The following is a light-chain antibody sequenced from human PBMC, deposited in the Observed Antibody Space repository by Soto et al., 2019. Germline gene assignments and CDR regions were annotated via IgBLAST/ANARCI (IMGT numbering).Light chain of an antibody. Sequence: QSVLTQPPSVSGAPGQRVTISCTGSSSNIGAGYDVHWYQQLPGTASKLLTYGNSNRPSGVPDRFSGSKSGTSASLAMTGLQAEDEADYYCQSYDSSLSGWVFGGGTKLTVL. CDR1: SSNIGAGYD. CDR2: GNS. V-gene: IGLV1-40*01. J-gene: IGLJ3*02. CDR3: QSYDSSLSGWV.